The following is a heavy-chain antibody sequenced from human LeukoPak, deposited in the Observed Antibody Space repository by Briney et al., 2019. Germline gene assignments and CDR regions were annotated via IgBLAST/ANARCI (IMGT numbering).Heavy chain of an antibody. CDR3: AEARTRDWYYYYGMDV. CDR1: GFTFSSYA. CDR2: ISGSGGST. Sequence: GGSLRLSCAASGFTFSSYAMSWVRQAPGKGLEWVSAISGSGGSTYYADSVKGRFTISRDNSKNTLYLQMNSLRAEDTAVYYCAEARTRDWYYYYGMDVWGQGTTVTVSS. J-gene: IGHJ6*02. V-gene: IGHV3-23*01. D-gene: IGHD2-21*01.